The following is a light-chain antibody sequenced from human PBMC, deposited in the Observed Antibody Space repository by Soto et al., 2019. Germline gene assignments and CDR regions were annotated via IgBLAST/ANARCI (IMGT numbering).Light chain of an antibody. Sequence: DIQMTQSPPLLPPPEGAEAPITSRPSKRLEHNLAWYQQMPGKAPNLLIYVASTLQSGVPSRFSGSGSGTEFTLTISSLQPDDFGTYFCQHHNSYSQTFGQGTKVEIK. J-gene: IGKJ1*01. CDR1: KRLEHN. CDR3: QHHNSYSQT. CDR2: VAS. V-gene: IGKV1-5*01.